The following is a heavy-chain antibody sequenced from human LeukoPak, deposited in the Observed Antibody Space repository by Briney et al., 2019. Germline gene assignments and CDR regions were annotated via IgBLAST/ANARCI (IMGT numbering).Heavy chain of an antibody. CDR3: ARAPAFAFDI. CDR1: GSTFSSYS. Sequence: PGGSLRLSCAASGSTFSSYSMNWVRQAPGKGLEWVSSISSSSSYIYYADSVKGRFTISRDNAKNSLYLQMNSLRAEDTAVYYCARAPAFAFDIWGQGTMVTVSS. J-gene: IGHJ3*02. CDR2: ISSSSSYI. V-gene: IGHV3-21*01.